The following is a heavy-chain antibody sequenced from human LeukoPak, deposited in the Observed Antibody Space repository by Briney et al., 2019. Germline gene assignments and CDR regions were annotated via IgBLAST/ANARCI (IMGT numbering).Heavy chain of an antibody. D-gene: IGHD2-2*01. V-gene: IGHV3-11*01. CDR1: GFTFSDYY. J-gene: IGHJ5*02. CDR2: ISSSGSTI. Sequence: GGSLRLSCAASGFTFSDYYMSWIRQAPGKGLEWVSYISSSGSTIYYADSVKGRFTISRDNAKNSLYLQTNSLRAEDTAVYYCAREVRYCSSTSCFNWFDPWGQGTLVTVSS. CDR3: AREVRYCSSTSCFNWFDP.